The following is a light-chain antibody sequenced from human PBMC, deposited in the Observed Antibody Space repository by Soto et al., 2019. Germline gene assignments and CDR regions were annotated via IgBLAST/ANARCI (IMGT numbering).Light chain of an antibody. CDR3: QQSYSSPWT. V-gene: IGKV1-39*01. Sequence: DIQPTQSPSSLSASVRDTVTTTSRASQNIRNYLNWYQQKPGRAPKILIYAASSLQSGVPSRFSGGGSGTDFTLTITSLQPEDFATYYCQQSYSSPWTFGQGTKVDIK. CDR1: QNIRNY. CDR2: AAS. J-gene: IGKJ1*01.